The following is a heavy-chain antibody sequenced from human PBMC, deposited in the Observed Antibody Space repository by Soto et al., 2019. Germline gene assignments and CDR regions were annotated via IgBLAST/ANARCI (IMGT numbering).Heavy chain of an antibody. CDR1: GGTFSSYA. J-gene: IGHJ6*02. Sequence: QVQLVQSGAEVQKPGSSVKVSCKASGGTFSSYAISWVRQAPGQGLEWMGGIIPISGTANYAQKLQGRVTITADESTSTAYMERSSRRSEDTAVYYCARSQGSSTSLEIYYYYYYGMDVWGQGTTVTVSS. CDR3: ARSQGSSTSLEIYYYYYYGMDV. D-gene: IGHD2-2*01. V-gene: IGHV1-69*01. CDR2: IIPISGTA.